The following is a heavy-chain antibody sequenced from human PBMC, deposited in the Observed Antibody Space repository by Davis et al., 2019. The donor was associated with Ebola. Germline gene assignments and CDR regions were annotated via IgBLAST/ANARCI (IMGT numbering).Heavy chain of an antibody. D-gene: IGHD5-18*01. CDR2: INPNSGGT. CDR3: ARSRRGAAMVIDY. Sequence: ASVKVSCKASGYTFTGYYMHWVRQAPGQGLEWMGWINPNSGGTNYAQKFQGRVTMTRDTSISTAYMELSRLRSDDTAVYYCARSRRGAAMVIDYWGQGTLVTVSS. CDR1: GYTFTGYY. V-gene: IGHV1-2*02. J-gene: IGHJ4*02.